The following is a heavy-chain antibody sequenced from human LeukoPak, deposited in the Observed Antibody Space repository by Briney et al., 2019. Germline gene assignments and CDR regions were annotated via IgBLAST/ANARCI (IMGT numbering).Heavy chain of an antibody. CDR3: ATYPAGYNGNHLVY. CDR2: INHSGST. Sequence: SETLSLTCAVYGGSFSGYYWSWIRQPPGKGREWIGEINHSGSTNYNPSLKSRITIAVDTSKKQLSLKLSSVTAADTAVYYCATYPAGYNGNHLVYWGQGTLVTVSS. CDR1: GGSFSGYY. J-gene: IGHJ4*02. V-gene: IGHV4-34*01. D-gene: IGHD1-1*01.